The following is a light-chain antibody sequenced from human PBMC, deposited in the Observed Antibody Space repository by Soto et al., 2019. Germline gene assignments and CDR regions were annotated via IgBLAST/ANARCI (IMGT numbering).Light chain of an antibody. V-gene: IGKV3-15*01. J-gene: IGKJ2*01. CDR2: GAS. CDR1: QSVSTN. CDR3: QQYNNWPHT. Sequence: EIVMTQSPDTLSVSPGERATLSCRASQSVSTNLAWYQQKPGQAPRLLIYGASTRATGIPARFSGSGSGTEFTLTISSLQSEDFAVYHCQQYNNWPHTFGQGTKLEI.